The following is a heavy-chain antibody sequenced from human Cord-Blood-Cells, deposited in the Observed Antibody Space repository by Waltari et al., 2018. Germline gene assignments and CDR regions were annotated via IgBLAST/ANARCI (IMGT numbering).Heavy chain of an antibody. D-gene: IGHD6-6*01. CDR2: ISYDGSNK. CDR1: GFTVSSSA. Sequence: QVQLVESGGGVVEPGRSLSLSCAASGFTVSSSAMHRVRQAPGKGLEWVAVISYDGSNKYYADSVKGRFTISRDNSKNTLYLQMNSLRAEDTAVYYCARGSIAARLDYWGQGTLVTVSS. CDR3: ARGSIAARLDY. V-gene: IGHV3-30-3*01. J-gene: IGHJ4*02.